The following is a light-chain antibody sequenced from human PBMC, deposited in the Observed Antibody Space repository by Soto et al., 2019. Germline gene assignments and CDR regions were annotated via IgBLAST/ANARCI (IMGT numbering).Light chain of an antibody. CDR2: AAA. J-gene: IGKJ4*01. CDR1: QGIGND. Sequence: AMHMAQSPSSLSASVGDRVTITCRASQGIGNDVGWFQQKPGKAPKLLIYAAATLQSGVPSRFSGSRSGTDFTLTISSLQPEDFATYYCLQDHNYPLTFGGGTKVEIK. V-gene: IGKV1-6*02. CDR3: LQDHNYPLT.